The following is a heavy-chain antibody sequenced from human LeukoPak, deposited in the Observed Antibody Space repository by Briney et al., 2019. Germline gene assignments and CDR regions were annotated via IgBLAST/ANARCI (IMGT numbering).Heavy chain of an antibody. Sequence: GGSLRLSCAASGFTFDDYAMHWVRQAPGKGLEWVSGISWNSGSIGYADSVKGRFTISRDNAKNSLYLQMNSLRAEDTALYYCAKAVSSWYGVGGFDYWGQGTLVTVSS. V-gene: IGHV3-9*01. D-gene: IGHD6-13*01. CDR1: GFTFDDYA. CDR2: ISWNSGSI. J-gene: IGHJ4*02. CDR3: AKAVSSWYGVGGFDY.